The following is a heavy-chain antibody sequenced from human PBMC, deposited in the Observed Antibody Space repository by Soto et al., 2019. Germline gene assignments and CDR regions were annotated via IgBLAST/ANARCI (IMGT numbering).Heavy chain of an antibody. CDR3: ARDRETYYDFWSGYSFDY. J-gene: IGHJ4*02. Sequence: QVQLVQSGAEVKKPGSSVKVSCKASGGTFSSYAISWVRQAPGQGLEWMGGIIPIFGTANYAQKFQGRVTITADESTSKAYMELSSLRSEDTAVYYCARDRETYYDFWSGYSFDYWGQGTLVTVSS. CDR1: GGTFSSYA. V-gene: IGHV1-69*01. CDR2: IIPIFGTA. D-gene: IGHD3-3*01.